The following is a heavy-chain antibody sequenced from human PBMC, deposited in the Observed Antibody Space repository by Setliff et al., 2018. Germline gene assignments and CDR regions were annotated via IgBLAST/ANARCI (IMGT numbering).Heavy chain of an antibody. CDR3: ARAGMASINRKGVFEY. CDR1: GGTFSNHA. D-gene: IGHD3-10*01. CDR2: IIPLLETS. V-gene: IGHV1-69*10. Sequence: ASVKVSCKASGGTFSNHAISWVRQAPGQGLEWMGGIIPLLETSKYAQKFQGRVTITADQTTNTAHMEVSSLRSEDTAVYYCARAGMASINRKGVFEYWGQGTLVTVSS. J-gene: IGHJ4*02.